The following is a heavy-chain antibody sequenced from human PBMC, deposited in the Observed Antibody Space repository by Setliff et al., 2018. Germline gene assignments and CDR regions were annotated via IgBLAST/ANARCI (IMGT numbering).Heavy chain of an antibody. CDR3: ARNWHWGFDP. J-gene: IGHJ5*02. Sequence: SETLSLTCTVSGGSISGGRYYWSWIRQPAGKGLEWIGHIYYSGTAIYNPSLKSRVTISGDTSKNHLSLDLTSVTAADTAVYYCARNWHWGFDPWGRGALVTVSS. CDR1: GGSISGGRYY. D-gene: IGHD1-7*01. CDR2: IYYSGTA. V-gene: IGHV4-61*10.